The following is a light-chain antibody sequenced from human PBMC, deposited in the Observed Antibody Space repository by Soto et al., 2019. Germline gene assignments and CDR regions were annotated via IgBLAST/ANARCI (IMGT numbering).Light chain of an antibody. CDR1: QSLNRRY. CDR3: QQYEISPPIA. Sequence: EILLTQSPGTLSLSPGERATLSCRASQSLNRRYLAWYQQKPGQAPRLLIYDASRRATDRQDSFSGSGSGTDLTLTITRLEPEDFAMYYCQQYEISPPIAFGQETRLEI. V-gene: IGKV3-20*01. CDR2: DAS. J-gene: IGKJ5*01.